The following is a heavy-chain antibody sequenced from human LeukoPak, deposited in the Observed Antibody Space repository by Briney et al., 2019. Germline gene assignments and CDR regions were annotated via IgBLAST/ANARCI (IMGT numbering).Heavy chain of an antibody. V-gene: IGHV4-59*11. Sequence: PSETLSLTCTIPGASISSHYWSWIRHRPGKELGWIGYIDNGGSPKYSPYVRSRVTISVVTSKHQFSLKLNSETAADTAVYYCARDLGRVANDYYFDSWGQGTLVTVSS. D-gene: IGHD4/OR15-4a*01. J-gene: IGHJ4*02. CDR2: IDNGGSP. CDR3: ARDLGRVANDYYFDS. CDR1: GASISSHY.